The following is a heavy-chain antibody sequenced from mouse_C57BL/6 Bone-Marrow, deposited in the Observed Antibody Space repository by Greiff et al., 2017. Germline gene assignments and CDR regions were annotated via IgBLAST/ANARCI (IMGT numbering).Heavy chain of an antibody. CDR2: INPSTGGT. J-gene: IGHJ3*01. CDR3: ARSRVYYDYGFAY. CDR1: GYSFTGYY. D-gene: IGHD2-4*01. Sequence: VQLQQSGPELVKPGASVKITCKASGYSFTGYYMNWVKQSPEKSLEWIGEINPSTGGTTYNQKFKAKATLTVDKSSSTAYMQLKSLTSEDSAVYYCARSRVYYDYGFAYWGQGTLVTVSA. V-gene: IGHV1-42*01.